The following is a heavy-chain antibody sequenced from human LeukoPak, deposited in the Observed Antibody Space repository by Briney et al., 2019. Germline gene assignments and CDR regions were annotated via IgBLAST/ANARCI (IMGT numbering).Heavy chain of an antibody. Sequence: ASETLSLTCTVSGGSISSYYWSWIRQPPGKGLEWIGYIYYSGSTNYNPSLKSRVTISVDTSKNQFSLKLSSVTAADTAVYYCARVGVTIFGVVKGYYCYYMDVWGKGTTVIVSS. J-gene: IGHJ6*03. D-gene: IGHD3-3*01. CDR2: IYYSGST. V-gene: IGHV4-59*01. CDR1: GGSISSYY. CDR3: ARVGVTIFGVVKGYYCYYMDV.